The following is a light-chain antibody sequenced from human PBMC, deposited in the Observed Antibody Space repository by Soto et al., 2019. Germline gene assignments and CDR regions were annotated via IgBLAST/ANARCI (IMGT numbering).Light chain of an antibody. Sequence: EIVLTQSPATMSLSPVERATLSGGASGRVSSSYLAWYQVKGVLAPRLLIHDASTRASGIPDRFRGSKSGTDFTLTIRGLQPEDAALYYCQKYGSSPITFGRGTRLEN. CDR1: GRVSSSY. V-gene: IGKV3D-20*01. J-gene: IGKJ5*01. CDR2: DAS. CDR3: QKYGSSPIT.